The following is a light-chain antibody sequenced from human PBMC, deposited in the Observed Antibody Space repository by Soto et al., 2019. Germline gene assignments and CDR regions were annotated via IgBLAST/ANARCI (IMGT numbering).Light chain of an antibody. CDR3: QQYENYAT. J-gene: IGKJ1*01. V-gene: IGKV1-5*03. Sequence: DIQMTQSPSPLSAPVGDRVTITCRASQSINNGLAWYQQKPGEAPKLLMYRASNLADGVPSRFSGSGSGTEYTLTVSSLQPDDFASYYCQQYENYATFGQGTRVEIK. CDR1: QSINNG. CDR2: RAS.